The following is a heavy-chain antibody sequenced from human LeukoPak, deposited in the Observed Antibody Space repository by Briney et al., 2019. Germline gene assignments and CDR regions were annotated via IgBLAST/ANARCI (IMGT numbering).Heavy chain of an antibody. CDR1: GFTFSGSA. D-gene: IGHD3-10*01. CDR3: TSPTMVRGVTPYYYYMDA. Sequence: GGSLRLSCAASGFTFSGSAMHWVRQASGKGLEWVGRIRSKANSYATAYAASVKGRFTISRDDSKNTAYLQMNSLKTEDTAVYYCTSPTMVRGVTPYYYYMDAWGKGTTVTVSS. J-gene: IGHJ6*03. V-gene: IGHV3-73*01. CDR2: IRSKANSYAT.